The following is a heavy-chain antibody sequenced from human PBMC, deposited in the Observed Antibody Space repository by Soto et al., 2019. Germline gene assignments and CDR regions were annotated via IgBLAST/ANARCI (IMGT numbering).Heavy chain of an antibody. V-gene: IGHV4-30-2*01. CDR1: GGSISSGGYS. CDR3: ARVPDY. CDR2: IYHSGNI. Sequence: QLQLQESGSGLVKPSQTLSLTCAVSGGSISSGGYSWSWIRQPPGKGLEWIGYIYHSGNIYYNPSLKSRVTIPVDRSKNQFSLKLSSVTAANPAVFSCARVPDYGGQGPRVPLPS. J-gene: IGHJ4*02.